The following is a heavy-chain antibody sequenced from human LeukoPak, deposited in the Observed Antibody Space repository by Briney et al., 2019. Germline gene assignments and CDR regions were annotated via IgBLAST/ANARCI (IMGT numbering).Heavy chain of an antibody. Sequence: GRSLRLSCAASGLTFDEYAMHWVRQPPGKGLEWVSGISWNSYDIGYADSVKGRFTISRDNAKNSLYLQMNSLRAEDMALYYYTKGVGTSYHYHMDVWGKGTTVIVSS. J-gene: IGHJ6*03. CDR1: GLTFDEYA. CDR3: TKGVGTSYHYHMDV. CDR2: ISWNSYDI. V-gene: IGHV3-9*03. D-gene: IGHD1-26*01.